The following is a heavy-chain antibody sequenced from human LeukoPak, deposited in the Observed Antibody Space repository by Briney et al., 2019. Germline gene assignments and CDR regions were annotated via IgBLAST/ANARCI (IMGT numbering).Heavy chain of an antibody. Sequence: GGSLRFSCAVFGFTLTNHAVTWVRQAPGKGLEWVSLVAGIGDTFYADSVKGRFILSRDNSKNTVYLQMGSLRVEDTATYYCAKDYCRDGNCPFPFLDSWGQGILVTVSS. V-gene: IGHV3-23*01. CDR1: GFTLTNHA. J-gene: IGHJ4*02. CDR2: VAGIGDT. CDR3: AKDYCRDGNCPFPFLDS. D-gene: IGHD2-15*01.